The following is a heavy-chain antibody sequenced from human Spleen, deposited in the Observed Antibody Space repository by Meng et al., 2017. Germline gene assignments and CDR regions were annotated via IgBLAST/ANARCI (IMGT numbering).Heavy chain of an antibody. CDR3: ARDYLPGIAAAGDY. D-gene: IGHD6-13*01. CDR1: AFSFSNCG. V-gene: IGHV3-23*01. J-gene: IGHJ4*02. CDR2: ISSDGANT. Sequence: GGSLRLSCATSAFSFSNCGMNWVRQAPGKGLERVSTISSDGANTHYAGSVMGRFTISRDNSKNTLHLQMNSLRAEDTALYYCARDYLPGIAAAGDYWGQGTLVTVSS.